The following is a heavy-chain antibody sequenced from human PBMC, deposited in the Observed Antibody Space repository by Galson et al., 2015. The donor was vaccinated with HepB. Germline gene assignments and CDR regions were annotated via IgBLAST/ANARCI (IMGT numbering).Heavy chain of an antibody. CDR2: IDWDDDK. J-gene: IGHJ5*02. CDR1: GFSLSTSGMC. V-gene: IGHV2-70*01. CDR3: ARAGGYSYAWEDWFDP. Sequence: PALVKPPQTLTLTCTFSGFSLSTSGMCVSWIRQPPGKALEWLALIDWDDDKYYSTSLKTRLTISKDTSKNQVVLTMTNMDPVDTATYYCARAGGYSYAWEDWFDPWGQGTLVTVSS. D-gene: IGHD5-18*01.